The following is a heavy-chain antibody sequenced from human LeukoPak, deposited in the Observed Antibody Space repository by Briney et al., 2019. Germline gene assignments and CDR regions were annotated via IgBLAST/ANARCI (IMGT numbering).Heavy chain of an antibody. D-gene: IGHD3-22*01. J-gene: IGHJ3*02. CDR1: GFTFSSYS. CDR2: ISSSSSYI. Sequence: GGSLRLSCAASGFTFSSYSMNWVRQAPGKGLEWVSSISSSSSYIYYADSVKGRFTISRDNAKNSLYLQMNSLRAEDTAVYYCARDVPTYYYDSSGLPASDIGGQGTMVTVSS. CDR3: ARDVPTYYYDSSGLPASDI. V-gene: IGHV3-21*01.